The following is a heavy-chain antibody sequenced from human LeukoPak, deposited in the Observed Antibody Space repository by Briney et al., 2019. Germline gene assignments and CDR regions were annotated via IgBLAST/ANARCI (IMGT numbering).Heavy chain of an antibody. V-gene: IGHV3-30*02. J-gene: IGHJ3*01. CDR1: GFTFRSYG. CDR2: IRYDGTNK. CDR3: SKDAVDV. Sequence: GGSLRLSCAASGFTFRSYGMHWVRQAPGKGLEWVTYIRYDGTNKYYGDSVKGRFTISRDNSKNTLYLHMHSLRADDTAMYYCSKDAVDVWGQGTMVIVPS.